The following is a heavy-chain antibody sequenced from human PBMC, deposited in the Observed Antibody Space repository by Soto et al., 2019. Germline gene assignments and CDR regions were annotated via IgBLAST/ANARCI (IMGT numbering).Heavy chain of an antibody. D-gene: IGHD3-3*01. CDR1: GFTFNNYA. V-gene: IGHV3-30*18. CDR3: AKDKNDFWSGQRFLDS. Sequence: QVQLVESGGGVVQPGRSLRLSCAASGFTFNNYAMHWVRQAPGKGLEWVAVMSYDGSNKFYADSVTGRFTVSRDNSKNTLYLQMNSLRAEDSAVYYCAKDKNDFWSGQRFLDSWGQGTLVTVSS. J-gene: IGHJ4*02. CDR2: MSYDGSNK.